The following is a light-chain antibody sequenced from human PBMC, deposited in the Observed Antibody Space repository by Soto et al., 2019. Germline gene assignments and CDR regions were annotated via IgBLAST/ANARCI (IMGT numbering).Light chain of an antibody. Sequence: ETVLTQSPGTLSLSPGERATLSCRASQSVSSSYLAWYQHRPGQAPRLLIYGASSRATGIPDRFSGRGSGTAVTLTISRLEPDDFAVYSWQQYNSSSYTFGQGTKLEVK. J-gene: IGKJ2*01. V-gene: IGKV3-20*01. CDR3: QQYNSSSYT. CDR1: QSVSSSY. CDR2: GAS.